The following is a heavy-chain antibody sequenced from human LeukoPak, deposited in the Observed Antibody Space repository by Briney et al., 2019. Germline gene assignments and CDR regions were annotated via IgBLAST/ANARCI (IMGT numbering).Heavy chain of an antibody. D-gene: IGHD6-6*01. CDR2: IIPIFGTA. Sequence: ASVKVSCKASGGTFSSYAISWVRQAPGQGLEWMGGIIPIFGTANYAQKFQGRVTITADESTSTAYMELRSLRSDDTAVYYCARDRGSSSSRVGYFDLWGRGTLVTVSS. V-gene: IGHV1-69*13. J-gene: IGHJ2*01. CDR3: ARDRGSSSSRVGYFDL. CDR1: GGTFSSYA.